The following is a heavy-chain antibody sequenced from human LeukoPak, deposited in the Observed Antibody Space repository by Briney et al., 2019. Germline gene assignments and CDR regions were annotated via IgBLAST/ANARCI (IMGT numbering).Heavy chain of an antibody. CDR3: XXXXXXXXXXXXXYXMDV. Sequence: SGFTXXXYAMSWVRQAPGKGLXWVSAISGSGGSTYYADSVKGRVTISRDNCKNTLYMQMNRLRGEETAVYYXXXXXXXXXXXXXXYXMDVWGKGTTVTISS. CDR2: ISGSGGST. J-gene: IGHJ6*04. V-gene: IGHV3-23*01. CDR1: GFTXXXYA.